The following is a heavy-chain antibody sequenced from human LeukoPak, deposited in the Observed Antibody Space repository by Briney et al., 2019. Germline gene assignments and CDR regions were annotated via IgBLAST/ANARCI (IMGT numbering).Heavy chain of an antibody. D-gene: IGHD3-22*01. CDR2: ISWNSGSI. V-gene: IGHV3-9*01. CDR3: AKGVGGYYDSSGYYPY. CDR1: GFTLDDYA. J-gene: IGHJ4*02. Sequence: GRSLRLSCAASGFTLDDYAMHWVRQAPGKGLEWVSGISWNSGSIGYADSVKGRFTISRDNAKNSLYLQMNSLRAEDTALYYCAKGVGGYYDSSGYYPYWGQGTLVTVSS.